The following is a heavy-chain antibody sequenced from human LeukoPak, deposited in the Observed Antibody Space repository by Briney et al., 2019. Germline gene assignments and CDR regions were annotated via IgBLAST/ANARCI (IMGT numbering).Heavy chain of an antibody. V-gene: IGHV3-23*01. CDR1: GFTFTNYG. D-gene: IGHD1-14*01. Sequence: GGSLRLSCSASGFTFTNYGMSWVCQAPGKGLEWVSGLSGSGDGQFYADSVEGRFTISRDIFNNIWYLQMNSLRAEDTAVYYCAKGCQCPSGLSSWFDPRGQGTLVAVCS. CDR3: AKGCQCPSGLSSWFDP. CDR2: LSGSGDGQ. J-gene: IGHJ5*02.